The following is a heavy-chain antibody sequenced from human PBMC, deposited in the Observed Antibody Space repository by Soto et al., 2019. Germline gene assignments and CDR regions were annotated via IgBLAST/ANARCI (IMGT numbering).Heavy chain of an antibody. V-gene: IGHV3-73*01. Sequence: GGSLRLSCASSVFTVSGSDMYWVRQASGKGLEWVGRIRSKANSYATAYAASVKGRFTISRDDSKNTAYLQMNSLKTEDTAVYYCARLLEYYYDSSGYHVFDYWGQGTLVTVSS. J-gene: IGHJ4*02. CDR3: ARLLEYYYDSSGYHVFDY. CDR1: VFTVSGSD. CDR2: IRSKANSYAT. D-gene: IGHD3-22*01.